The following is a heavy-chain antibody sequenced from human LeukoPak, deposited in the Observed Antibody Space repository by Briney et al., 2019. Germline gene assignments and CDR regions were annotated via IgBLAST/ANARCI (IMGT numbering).Heavy chain of an antibody. Sequence: SETLSLTCTVSGGSISSYYWSWIRQPPGKGLEWIGYIYHSGSTNYNPSLKSRVTISVDTSKNQFSLKLTSVTAADAAVYYCARDFLTGYYSGWFDHWGQGTLVTVSS. CDR2: IYHSGST. D-gene: IGHD3-9*01. V-gene: IGHV4-59*01. CDR1: GGSISSYY. J-gene: IGHJ5*02. CDR3: ARDFLTGYYSGWFDH.